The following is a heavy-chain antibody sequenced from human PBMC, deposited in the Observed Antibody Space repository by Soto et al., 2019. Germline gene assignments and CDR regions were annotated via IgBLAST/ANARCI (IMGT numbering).Heavy chain of an antibody. Sequence: PGGSLSLSCAAFGFTFSTNSMAWVCQTPGKGLEWVSGLSVGGDRTFYLESVKGRFTISSDTSKNVVYLQMNSLRADDTAVYFCANVASNAFDIWGQGTMVIVSS. CDR2: LSVGGDRT. D-gene: IGHD6-19*01. V-gene: IGHV3-23*01. CDR1: GFTFSTNS. CDR3: ANVASNAFDI. J-gene: IGHJ3*02.